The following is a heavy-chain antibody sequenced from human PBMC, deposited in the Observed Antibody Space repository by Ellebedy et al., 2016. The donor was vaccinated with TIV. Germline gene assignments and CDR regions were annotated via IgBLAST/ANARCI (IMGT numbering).Heavy chain of an antibody. CDR3: ARGSSDLPFDY. D-gene: IGHD6-19*01. V-gene: IGHV3-21*01. CDR2: ISSSGTYI. CDR1: GFTFSSYS. Sequence: PGGSLRLSCAASGFTFSSYSMNWVRQAPGKGLEWVSCISSSGTYIYYADSLKGRFTISRDSAKNSLYLQMNSLRAEDTAVYYCARGSSDLPFDYWGQGTLVTVSS. J-gene: IGHJ4*02.